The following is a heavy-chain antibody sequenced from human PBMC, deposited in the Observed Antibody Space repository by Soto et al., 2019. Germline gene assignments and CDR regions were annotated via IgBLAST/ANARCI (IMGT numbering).Heavy chain of an antibody. D-gene: IGHD2-21*02. CDR3: ARGVVVTARGYWYCDL. CDR1: GGTFSSYA. Sequence: QVQLVQSGAEVKKPGSSVKVSCKASGGTFSSYAISWVRQAPGQGLEWMGGIIPIFGTANYAQKFQGRVTITADESTSTAYRELGSLRSEDTAVYYCARGVVVTARGYWYCDLWGRGTLVTVSS. CDR2: IIPIFGTA. V-gene: IGHV1-69*01. J-gene: IGHJ2*01.